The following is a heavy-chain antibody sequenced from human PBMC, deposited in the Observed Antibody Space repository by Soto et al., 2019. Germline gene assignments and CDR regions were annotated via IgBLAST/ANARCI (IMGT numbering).Heavy chain of an antibody. CDR2: ISNSGSNA. Sequence: EVQLLESGGNLVQPGGSLRLSCVASGFTFSNYGMSWVRQAPGKGLEWVSGISNSGSNAYYADSVKGRFTVSRDNSKKTLYLHLRSLRAEDTAVYFCAKDRTSDYSISVYPFDYWGQGTLVSVSS. CDR3: AKDRTSDYSISVYPFDY. V-gene: IGHV3-23*01. D-gene: IGHD3-22*01. J-gene: IGHJ4*02. CDR1: GFTFSNYG.